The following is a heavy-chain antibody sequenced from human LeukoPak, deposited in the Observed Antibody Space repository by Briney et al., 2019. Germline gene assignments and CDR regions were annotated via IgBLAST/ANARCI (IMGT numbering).Heavy chain of an antibody. CDR3: ARAGYYFDY. J-gene: IGHJ4*02. Sequence: PGGSLRLSCAASGFTFSSYEMNWVRQAPGKGVEWVSYISSSGSTIYYADSVKGRFTISRDNAKNSLYLQMNSLRAEDTAVYYCARAGYYFDYWGQGTLVTVSS. D-gene: IGHD3-10*01. V-gene: IGHV3-48*03. CDR1: GFTFSSYE. CDR2: ISSSGSTI.